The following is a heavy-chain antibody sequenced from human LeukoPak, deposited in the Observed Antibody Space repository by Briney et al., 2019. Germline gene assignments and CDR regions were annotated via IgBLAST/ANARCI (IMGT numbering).Heavy chain of an antibody. D-gene: IGHD6-19*01. Sequence: ASVKVSCKASGYTFGAYYMYWVRQAPGQGLEWMGWIRPNSGGTNYTQKFQGRVTMTRDTSINTAYMELSRLTSDDTAVYFCASMDSSGWPYYYYYYMDVWGKGTTVTVSS. J-gene: IGHJ6*03. V-gene: IGHV1-2*02. CDR1: GYTFGAYY. CDR2: IRPNSGGT. CDR3: ASMDSSGWPYYYYYYMDV.